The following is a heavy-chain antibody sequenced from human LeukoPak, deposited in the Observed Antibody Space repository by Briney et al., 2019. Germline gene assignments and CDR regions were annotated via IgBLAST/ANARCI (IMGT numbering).Heavy chain of an antibody. Sequence: GGSLRLSCAASGFTFSDYYMSWIRQAPGKGLEWVSGSGGSTYYAESVKGRFTISRDNSKNTLYLQMNTLRAEDTAVYYCAKATYSTSVQYYFDYWGQGTLVTVSS. CDR1: GFTFSDYY. J-gene: IGHJ4*02. D-gene: IGHD6-6*01. CDR3: AKATYSTSVQYYFDY. CDR2: SGGST. V-gene: IGHV3-23*01.